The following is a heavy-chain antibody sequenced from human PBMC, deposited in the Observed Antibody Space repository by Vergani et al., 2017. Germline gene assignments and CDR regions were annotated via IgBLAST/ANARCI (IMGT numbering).Heavy chain of an antibody. CDR2: IYTSGST. Sequence: QLQLQESGPGLVKPSETLSLTCTVSGGSISSGSYYWSWIRQPAGKGLEWIGRIYTSGSTNYNPSLKSRVTISVDTSKNQLSLKLRSVTAADTAVYYCARSARTVAGTVFDYWGQGTLVTVSS. J-gene: IGHJ4*02. CDR3: ARSARTVAGTVFDY. V-gene: IGHV4-61*02. CDR1: GGSISSGSYY. D-gene: IGHD6-19*01.